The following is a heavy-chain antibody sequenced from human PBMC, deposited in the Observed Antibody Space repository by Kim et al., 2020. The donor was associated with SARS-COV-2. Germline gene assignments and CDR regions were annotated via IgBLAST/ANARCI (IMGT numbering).Heavy chain of an antibody. J-gene: IGHJ3*02. CDR1: GGSISSGGYY. Sequence: SETLSLTCTVSGGSISSGGYYWSWIRQHPGKGLEWIGYIYYSGSTYYNPSLKSRVTISVDTSKNQFSLKLSSVTAADTAVYYCARAVPGEYQLLYAFDIWGQGTMVTVSS. CDR2: IYYSGST. CDR3: ARAVPGEYQLLYAFDI. D-gene: IGHD2-2*01. V-gene: IGHV4-31*03.